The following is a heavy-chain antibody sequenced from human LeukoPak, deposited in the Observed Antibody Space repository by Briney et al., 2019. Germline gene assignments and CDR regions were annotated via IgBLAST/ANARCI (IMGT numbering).Heavy chain of an antibody. J-gene: IGHJ4*02. CDR1: GGSINNYF. D-gene: IGHD3-22*01. CDR2: IYANGST. V-gene: IGHV4-4*09. CDR3: AGEDCNDISGYPTRSFDH. Sequence: SETLSLTCTVSGGSINNYFWSWIRQPPGKGLEWIGCIYANGSTNYKPSLKSRVTISSDTSVNQFSLRLTSVTTADTAVYYCAGEDCNDISGYPTRSFDHWGQGTLVTVSS.